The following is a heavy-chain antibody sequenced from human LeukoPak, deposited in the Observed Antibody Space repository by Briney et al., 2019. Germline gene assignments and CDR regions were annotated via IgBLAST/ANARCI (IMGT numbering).Heavy chain of an antibody. CDR1: GFTFSTYE. Sequence: GGSLRLSCAASGFTFSTYEMNWVRQAPGKGLEWVSYIFNSDDTIKYADSVKGRFTISRDNAQNSLYLQIDSLRAEDTAIYYRARVGYSSSWHSGSAFDIWGQGTMVTVSS. CDR3: ARVGYSSSWHSGSAFDI. V-gene: IGHV3-48*03. CDR2: IFNSDDTI. J-gene: IGHJ3*02. D-gene: IGHD6-13*01.